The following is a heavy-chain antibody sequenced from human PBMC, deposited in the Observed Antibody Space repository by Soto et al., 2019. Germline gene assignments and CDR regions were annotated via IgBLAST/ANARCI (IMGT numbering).Heavy chain of an antibody. CDR2: ISAYNGNT. V-gene: IGHV1-18*01. CDR3: ARDIYGYSSGWLNWFDP. D-gene: IGHD6-19*01. CDR1: GYTFTSYG. J-gene: IGHJ5*02. Sequence: QVQLVQSGAEVKKPGASVKVSCKASGYTFTSYGISWVRQAPGQGLEWMGWISAYNGNTNYAQKLQGRVTMTTDTSTSTAYMELRSLRSDDTAVYYCARDIYGYSSGWLNWFDPWGQGTLVTVSS.